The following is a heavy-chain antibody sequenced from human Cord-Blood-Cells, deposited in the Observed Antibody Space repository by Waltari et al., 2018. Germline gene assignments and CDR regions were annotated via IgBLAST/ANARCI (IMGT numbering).Heavy chain of an antibody. J-gene: IGHJ4*02. Sequence: QLQLQESGPGLVKPSETLSLTCTVSGGSISSSRYYWGWIRQPPGKGLEWIGSIYYSGSTYYNPSLKSRVTISVDTSKNQFSLKLSSVTAADTAVYYCARHVGIVATSLDYWGQGTLVTVSS. CDR3: ARHVGIVATSLDY. CDR1: GGSISSSRYY. CDR2: IYYSGST. D-gene: IGHD5-12*01. V-gene: IGHV4-39*01.